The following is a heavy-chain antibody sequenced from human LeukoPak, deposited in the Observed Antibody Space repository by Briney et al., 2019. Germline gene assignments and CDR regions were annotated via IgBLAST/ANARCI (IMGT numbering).Heavy chain of an antibody. CDR3: AKLHGDFLPAHY. CDR2: IKQDGSDK. Sequence: PGGSLRLSCAASGLTFRNYWMSWVRQAPGKGLEWVANIKQDGSDKFYVDSVNGRFTISRDSSKNTLVLQMNTLRVEDTALYYCAKLHGDFLPAHYWGQGTLVTVSS. V-gene: IGHV3-7*01. CDR1: GLTFRNYW. J-gene: IGHJ4*02. D-gene: IGHD4-17*01.